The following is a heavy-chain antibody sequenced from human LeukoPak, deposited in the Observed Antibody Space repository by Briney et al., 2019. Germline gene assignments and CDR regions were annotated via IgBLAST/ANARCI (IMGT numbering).Heavy chain of an antibody. J-gene: IGHJ6*03. Sequence: PSETLSLTCTVSGGSISSYYWSWIRQPPGKGLEWIGYIYYSGSTNYNPSLKSRVTISVDTSKNQFSLKLSSVTAADTAVYYCARVPVDGRIQLSWYYYYMDVWGKGTTVTVSS. V-gene: IGHV4-59*01. CDR2: IYYSGST. CDR3: ARVPVDGRIQLSWYYYYMDV. D-gene: IGHD5-18*01. CDR1: GGSISSYY.